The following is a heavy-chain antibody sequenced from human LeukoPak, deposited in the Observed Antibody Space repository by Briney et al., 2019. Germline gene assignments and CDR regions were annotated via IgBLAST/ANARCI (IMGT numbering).Heavy chain of an antibody. CDR3: ARSPFSGDDDAFDI. D-gene: IGHD5-12*01. V-gene: IGHV1-45*02. CDR1: GYTFTYRY. Sequence: SVKVSCKASGYTFTYRYLHWVRQAPGQALEWMGWITPFNGNTNYAQQFQDRVTITRDRSRNTVYMELNSLRFENTAMYYCARSPFSGDDDAFDIWGQGTMVTVSS. J-gene: IGHJ3*02. CDR2: ITPFNGNT.